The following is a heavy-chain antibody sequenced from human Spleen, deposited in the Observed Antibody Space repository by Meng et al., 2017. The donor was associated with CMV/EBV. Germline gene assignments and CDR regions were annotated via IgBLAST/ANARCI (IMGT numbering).Heavy chain of an antibody. CDR1: GFTFDDYG. CDR2: INWNGGST. CDR3: ARGLTSRGIPLNFAY. J-gene: IGHJ4*02. Sequence: GESLKISCAASGFTFDDYGMSWVRQAPGKGLEWGSGINWNGGSTGYADSVKGRFTISRDNAKNSLYLQMNSLRAEDTALYYCARGLTSRGIPLNFAYWGQGTLVTVSS. V-gene: IGHV3-20*04. D-gene: IGHD3-10*01.